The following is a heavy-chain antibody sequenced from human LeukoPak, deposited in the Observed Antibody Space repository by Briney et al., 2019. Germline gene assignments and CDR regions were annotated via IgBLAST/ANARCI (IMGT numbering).Heavy chain of an antibody. Sequence: SGPTLVNPTQTLTLTCSLSGVSLSTSGVGVGWIRQPPGKALEWLALIYWDDDSRYSPSLKSRLTIAKDTSKNQVVLTLTNMDSVDTATYYCAHSQVFSYGSFHDAYDIWGLGMLVTVSS. J-gene: IGHJ3*02. CDR1: GVSLSTSGVG. D-gene: IGHD5-18*01. CDR2: IYWDDDS. V-gene: IGHV2-5*02. CDR3: AHSQVFSYGSFHDAYDI.